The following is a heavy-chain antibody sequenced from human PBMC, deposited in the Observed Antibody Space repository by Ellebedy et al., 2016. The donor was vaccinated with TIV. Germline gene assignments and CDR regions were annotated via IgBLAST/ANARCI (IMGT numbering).Heavy chain of an antibody. J-gene: IGHJ6*03. Sequence: GSLRLSCTVSGGSISSSNWWSWVRQPPGKGLEWIGEIYHSGSTNYNPSLESRVTISVDKSKNQFSLKLSSVTAADTAVYYCARKGGYCSSTSCYVGYYYYYMDVWGKGTTVTVSS. D-gene: IGHD2-2*01. CDR1: GGSISSSNW. V-gene: IGHV4-4*02. CDR3: ARKGGYCSSTSCYVGYYYYYMDV. CDR2: IYHSGST.